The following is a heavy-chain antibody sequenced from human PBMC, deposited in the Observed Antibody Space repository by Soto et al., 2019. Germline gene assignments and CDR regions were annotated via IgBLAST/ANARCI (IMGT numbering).Heavy chain of an antibody. D-gene: IGHD3-10*01. CDR2: INSGGRNI. CDR3: SRDIRGAN. J-gene: IGHJ4*02. CDR1: GFTFTDHY. V-gene: IGHV3-11*01. Sequence: QVQLVESGGGLVKPGGSLRLSCTASGFTFTDHYMTWIRQAPGKGLEWVSYINSGGRNIYYADSVRGRFTISRDTAKNSVYLQMRSLRAEYTAIYYCSRDIRGANWGQGTLVIVSS.